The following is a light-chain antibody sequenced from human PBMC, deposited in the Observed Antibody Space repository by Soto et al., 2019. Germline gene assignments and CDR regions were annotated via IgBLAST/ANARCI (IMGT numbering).Light chain of an antibody. CDR3: LQDDKYPRT. CDR2: DAS. CDR1: QGIRTE. V-gene: IGKV1-6*01. Sequence: AIQMTQSPSSLSASVGDRVTIACRASQGIRTELGWYQQKPGEAPKLLIYDASTLQSGVSSRFSGRGSGTDFTLTISSLQPEDVATYYCLQDDKYPRTFGQGTKVEMK. J-gene: IGKJ1*01.